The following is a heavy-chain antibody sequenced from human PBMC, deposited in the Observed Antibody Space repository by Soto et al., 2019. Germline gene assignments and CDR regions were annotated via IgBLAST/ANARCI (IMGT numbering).Heavy chain of an antibody. CDR1: GGTFSSYA. Sequence: RASVKVSCKASGGTFSSYAISWVRQAPGQGLEWMGGIIPIFGTANYAQKFQGRVTITADKSTSTAYMELSSLRSEDTAVYYCAREPGGASWLDPWGQGTLVTVSS. V-gene: IGHV1-69*06. J-gene: IGHJ5*02. CDR2: IIPIFGTA. D-gene: IGHD3-10*01. CDR3: AREPGGASWLDP.